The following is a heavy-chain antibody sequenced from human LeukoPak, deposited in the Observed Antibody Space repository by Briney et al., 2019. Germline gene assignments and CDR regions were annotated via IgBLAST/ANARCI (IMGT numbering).Heavy chain of an antibody. CDR2: ITPFNGNT. D-gene: IGHD4-17*01. J-gene: IGHJ4*02. CDR1: GYTFTYRY. Sequence: RASVKVSCKASGYTFTYRYLHWVRQAPGQALEWMGWITPFNGNTNYAQKFQDRVTITRARSMSTAYMELGSLRSEDTAIYYCANGDYVKLDYWGQGTLVTVSS. V-gene: IGHV1-45*02. CDR3: ANGDYVKLDY.